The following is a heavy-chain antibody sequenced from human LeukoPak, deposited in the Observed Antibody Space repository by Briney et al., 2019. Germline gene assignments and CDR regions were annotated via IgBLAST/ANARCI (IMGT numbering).Heavy chain of an antibody. CDR1: GYSISSGYY. V-gene: IGHV4-38-2*02. J-gene: IGHJ4*02. CDR3: ASRTGGIVLMVYAEYYFDY. Sequence: PSETLSLTCTVSGYSISSGYYWGWIRPPPGKGLEWIGSIYHSGSTYYNPSLKSRVTISVDTSKNQFSLKLSSVTAADTAVYYCASRTGGIVLMVYAEYYFDYWGQGTLVTVSS. CDR2: IYHSGST. D-gene: IGHD2-8*01.